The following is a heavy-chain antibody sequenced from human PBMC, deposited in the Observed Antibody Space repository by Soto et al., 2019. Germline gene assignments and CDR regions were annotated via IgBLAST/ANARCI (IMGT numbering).Heavy chain of an antibody. D-gene: IGHD5-12*01. Sequence: GGSLRLSCAASGFTFSSYAMSWVRQAPGKGLEWVSAISGSGGSTYYADSVKGRFTISRDNSKNTLYLQMNSLRAEDTAVYYCAALVATIDYYYVDVWGKGTTVTVSS. CDR1: GFTFSSYA. CDR3: AALVATIDYYYVDV. J-gene: IGHJ6*03. CDR2: ISGSGGST. V-gene: IGHV3-23*01.